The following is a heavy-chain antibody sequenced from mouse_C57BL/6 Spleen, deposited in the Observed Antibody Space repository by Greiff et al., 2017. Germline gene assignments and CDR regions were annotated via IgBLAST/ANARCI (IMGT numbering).Heavy chain of an antibody. Sequence: QVQLKQPGAELVKPGASVKLSCKASGYTFTSYWMQWVKQRPGQGLEWIGEIDPSDSYTNYNQKFKGKATLTVDTSSSTAYMQLSSLTSEDSAVYYCARWGYGSSYGGYFDVWGTGTTVTVSS. J-gene: IGHJ1*03. CDR2: IDPSDSYT. D-gene: IGHD1-1*01. CDR3: ARWGYGSSYGGYFDV. CDR1: GYTFTSYW. V-gene: IGHV1-50*01.